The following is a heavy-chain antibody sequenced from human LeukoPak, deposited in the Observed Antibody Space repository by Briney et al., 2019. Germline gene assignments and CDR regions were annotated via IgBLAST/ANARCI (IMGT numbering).Heavy chain of an antibody. V-gene: IGHV3-30-3*01. CDR2: ISYDGSSE. J-gene: IGHJ4*02. D-gene: IGHD3-10*01. Sequence: GGSLRLSRAASGFMFSSYVMHWVRQAPGKGLEWVAVISYDGSSEYYGDSVKGRFTISRDNSKNTLYVQMNSLTPEDTAIYYCAREIHGSGTIYLDYWGQGSLVTVSS. CDR1: GFMFSSYV. CDR3: AREIHGSGTIYLDY.